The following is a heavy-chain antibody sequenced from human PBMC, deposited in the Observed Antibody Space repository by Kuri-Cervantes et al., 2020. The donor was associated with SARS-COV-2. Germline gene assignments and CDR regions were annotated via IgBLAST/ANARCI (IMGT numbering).Heavy chain of an antibody. Sequence: GESLKISCATSGFDFSRSAMYWVRQAPGKGLEWVAVISYDGNNKNCTASGKGRFTISRDNSRNTLYLQMRSLRTEDTAFYYCAKDRVGVLDSWGQGTLVTVSS. V-gene: IGHV3-30-3*01. CDR1: GFDFSRSA. D-gene: IGHD2-8*01. CDR3: AKDRVGVLDS. CDR2: ISYDGNNK. J-gene: IGHJ4*02.